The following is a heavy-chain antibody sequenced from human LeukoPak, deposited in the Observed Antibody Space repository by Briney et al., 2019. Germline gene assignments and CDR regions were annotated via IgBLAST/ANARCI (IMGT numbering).Heavy chain of an antibody. V-gene: IGHV3-48*01. D-gene: IGHD2-2*01. CDR3: AKRYFCSSTTCYGFDS. CDR2: ITSSSGTI. J-gene: IGHJ4*02. Sequence: GGSLRLSCAASGFTFSDYSMHWVHQAPGKGLEWVSYITSSSGTIYYADSVKGRFTISRDNSKNTLYLQMNSLRAEDTAIYYCAKRYFCSSTTCYGFDSWGQGTLVTVSS. CDR1: GFTFSDYS.